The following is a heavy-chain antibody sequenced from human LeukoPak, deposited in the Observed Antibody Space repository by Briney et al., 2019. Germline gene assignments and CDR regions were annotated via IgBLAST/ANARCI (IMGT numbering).Heavy chain of an antibody. Sequence: GASVKVSCKASGYTFTGYYMHWVRQAPGQGLEWMGRINPNSGGTNYAQKFQGRVTMTRDTSNSTAYMELGRLRSDDTAVYYCARSRYYYYMDVWGKGTTVTVSS. CDR1: GYTFTGYY. CDR3: ARSRYYYYMDV. CDR2: INPNSGGT. J-gene: IGHJ6*03. V-gene: IGHV1-2*06.